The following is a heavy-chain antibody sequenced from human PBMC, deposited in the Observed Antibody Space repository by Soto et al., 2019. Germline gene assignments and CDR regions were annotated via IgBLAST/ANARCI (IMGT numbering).Heavy chain of an antibody. J-gene: IGHJ4*02. CDR1: GYTFTSYD. D-gene: IGHD3-9*01. CDR2: MNPNSGNT. Sequence: ASVKVSCKASGYTFTSYDINWVRQATGQGLEWMGWMNPNSGNTGYAQKFQGRVTMTRNTSISTAYMELSSLRSEDTAVYYCAIAGGFDYDILTGWDFGYWGQGTLVTVSS. CDR3: AIAGGFDYDILTGWDFGY. V-gene: IGHV1-8*01.